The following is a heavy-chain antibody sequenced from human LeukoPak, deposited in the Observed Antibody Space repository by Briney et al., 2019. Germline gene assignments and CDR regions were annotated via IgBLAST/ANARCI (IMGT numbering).Heavy chain of an antibody. J-gene: IGHJ6*03. Sequence: SVKVSCKASGYTFTGYYMHWVRQAPGQGLEWMGGIIPIFGTANYAQKFQGRVTITTDESTSTAYMELSSLRSEDTAVYYCARVGYSGYEGLPSPPGGASYYYYMDVWGKGTTVTVSS. D-gene: IGHD5-12*01. CDR2: IIPIFGTA. CDR1: GYTFTGYY. V-gene: IGHV1-69*05. CDR3: ARVGYSGYEGLPSPPGGASYYYYMDV.